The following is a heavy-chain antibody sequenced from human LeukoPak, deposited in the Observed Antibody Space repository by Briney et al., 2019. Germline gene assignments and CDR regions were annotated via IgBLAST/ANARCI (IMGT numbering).Heavy chain of an antibody. J-gene: IGHJ6*03. V-gene: IGHV1-18*01. Sequence: ASVKVSCKAAGYTFTSYGISWVRQVPGQGLEWMGWISAYNGNTNYAQKLQGRVTMTTDTSTSTAYMELRSLRSDDTAVYYCARVYSYGYFGYYYYMDVWGKGTTVTVSS. D-gene: IGHD5-18*01. CDR2: ISAYNGNT. CDR3: ARVYSYGYFGYYYYMDV. CDR1: GYTFTSYG.